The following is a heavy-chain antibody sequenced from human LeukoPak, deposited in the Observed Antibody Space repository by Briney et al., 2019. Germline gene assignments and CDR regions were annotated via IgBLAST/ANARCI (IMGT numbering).Heavy chain of an antibody. CDR1: GGTFSSYA. CDR3: ARGAAVAGNWFDP. J-gene: IGHJ5*02. Sequence: SVKVSCKASGGTFSSYAISWVRQAPGQGLEWMGGIIPIFGTANYAQKFQGRVTITTDESTSTAYMELSSLRSEDTAVYYCARGAAVAGNWFDPWSQGTLVTVSS. CDR2: IIPIFGTA. V-gene: IGHV1-69*05. D-gene: IGHD6-19*01.